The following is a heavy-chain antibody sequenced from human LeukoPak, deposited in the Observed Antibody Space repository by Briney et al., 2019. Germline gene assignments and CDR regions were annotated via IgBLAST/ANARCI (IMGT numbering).Heavy chain of an antibody. CDR2: ISSSGSTI. J-gene: IGHJ6*02. CDR3: ARWPTYYYDSSGYYRMDGMDV. V-gene: IGHV3-11*01. CDR1: GLTFSDYY. Sequence: GGSLRLSCAASGLTFSDYYMSWIRQAPGKGLEWVSYISSSGSTIYYADSVKGRFTISRDNAKNSLYLQMNSLRAEDTAVYYCARWPTYYYDSSGYYRMDGMDVWGQGTTVTVSS. D-gene: IGHD3-22*01.